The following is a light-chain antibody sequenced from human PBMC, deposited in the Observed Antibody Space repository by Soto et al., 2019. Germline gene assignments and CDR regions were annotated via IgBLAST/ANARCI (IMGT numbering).Light chain of an antibody. CDR1: QSVGSNY. CDR3: QQYYSTPSWT. J-gene: IGKJ1*01. CDR2: GAS. V-gene: IGKV3-20*01. Sequence: EIVLTQSPGTLSLSPGERATLYCRASQSVGSNYLAWYQQKPGQAPRVLIYGASSRATGIPDRFSGSGSGADFTLTISSLQAEDVAVYYCQQYYSTPSWTFGQGTKVEIK.